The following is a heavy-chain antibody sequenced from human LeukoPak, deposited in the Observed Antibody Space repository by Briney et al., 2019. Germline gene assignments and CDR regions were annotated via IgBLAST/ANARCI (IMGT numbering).Heavy chain of an antibody. D-gene: IGHD5-18*01. CDR2: IIPIFGTA. J-gene: IGHJ6*03. CDR3: AKQGAARQDYYMDV. Sequence: SVKVSCKASGGTFSSYAISWVRQAPGQGLEWMGRIIPIFGTANYAQKFQGRVTITADKSTSTASMELSSLRSEDTAAYFCAKQGAARQDYYMDVWGNGTTVIVSS. CDR1: GGTFSSYA. V-gene: IGHV1-69*06.